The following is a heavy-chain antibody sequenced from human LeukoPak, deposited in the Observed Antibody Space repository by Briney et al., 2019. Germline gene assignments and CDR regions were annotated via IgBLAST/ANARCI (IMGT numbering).Heavy chain of an antibody. Sequence: SETLSLTCTVSGGSISSYYWSWIRQPAAKGLEWIGRIYTSGSTNYNPSLKSRVTMSVDTSKNQFSLKLSSVTAADTAVYYCASTQTAPGYCSGGSCYWALDYWGQGTLVTVSS. D-gene: IGHD2-15*01. J-gene: IGHJ4*02. V-gene: IGHV4-4*07. CDR3: ASTQTAPGYCSGGSCYWALDY. CDR2: IYTSGST. CDR1: GGSISSYY.